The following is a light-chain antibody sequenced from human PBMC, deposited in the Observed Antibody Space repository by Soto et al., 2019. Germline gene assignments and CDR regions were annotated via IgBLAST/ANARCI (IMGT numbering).Light chain of an antibody. CDR1: QGVSNY. CDR2: AAS. Sequence: AIRMTQSPSSLSASPGDRVTITCRASQGVSNYLAWYQQKPGQAPRLLIYAASTLPSGIPSRFSGSGSETDFNLTISCLQSEDFAIYYCQQYYSYPRTFGQGTKVEIK. V-gene: IGKV1-8*01. J-gene: IGKJ1*01. CDR3: QQYYSYPRT.